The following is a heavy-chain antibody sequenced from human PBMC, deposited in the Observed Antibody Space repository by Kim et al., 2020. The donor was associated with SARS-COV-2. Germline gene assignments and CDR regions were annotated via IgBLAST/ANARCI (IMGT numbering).Heavy chain of an antibody. J-gene: IGHJ5*02. CDR3: ARERAPGGRYPNWFDP. V-gene: IGHV1-18*01. D-gene: IGHD3-16*01. Sequence: KLQGRVTMTTDTSTSTAYMELRSLRSDDTAVYYCARERAPGGRYPNWFDPWGQGTLVTVSS.